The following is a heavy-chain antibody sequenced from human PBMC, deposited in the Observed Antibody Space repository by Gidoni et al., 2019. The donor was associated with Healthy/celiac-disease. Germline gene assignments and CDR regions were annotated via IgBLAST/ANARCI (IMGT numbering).Heavy chain of an antibody. V-gene: IGHV3-23*01. D-gene: IGHD3-3*01. J-gene: IGHJ6*03. Sequence: EVQLLESGGGLVQPGGSLRLSCAASGFPFSSSAMSWVPQAPGKGLEWVSAISGSGGSTYYADSVKGRFTISRDNSKNTLYLQMNSLRAEDTAVYYCAKDSSRYDFWSGYSPFHYYYYMDVWGKGTTVTVSS. CDR1: GFPFSSSA. CDR2: ISGSGGST. CDR3: AKDSSRYDFWSGYSPFHYYYYMDV.